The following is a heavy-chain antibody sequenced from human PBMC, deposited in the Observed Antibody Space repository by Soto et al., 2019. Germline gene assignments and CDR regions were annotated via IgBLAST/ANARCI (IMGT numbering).Heavy chain of an antibody. V-gene: IGHV3-23*01. D-gene: IGHD3-22*01. Sequence: EVHLLDSGGGSIQPGGSLRLSCAASGFTFRNFAMNWVRQAPGKGLEWVSGISVSGGTTYYADSVRGRFTVSRDNSKNSVFLQMNSLRAEDTAVYFCAKGMYYYDSSGYRLFDYWGQGTLVTVSS. J-gene: IGHJ4*02. CDR1: GFTFRNFA. CDR2: ISVSGGTT. CDR3: AKGMYYYDSSGYRLFDY.